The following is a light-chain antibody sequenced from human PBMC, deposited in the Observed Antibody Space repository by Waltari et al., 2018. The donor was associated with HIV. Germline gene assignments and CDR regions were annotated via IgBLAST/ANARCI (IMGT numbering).Light chain of an antibody. CDR1: TSIIGNNF. V-gene: IGLV1-51*01. Sequence: QSVLTQPPSVSAAPGQKVTISCSGSTSIIGNNFVSWYQQFPGTAPNLLIYDNNKRPSGIPDRFSGSRSGTSATLGITGLQTGDEAEYYCGTWDNSLSAWVFGGGTKVTVL. CDR2: DNN. J-gene: IGLJ3*02. CDR3: GTWDNSLSAWV.